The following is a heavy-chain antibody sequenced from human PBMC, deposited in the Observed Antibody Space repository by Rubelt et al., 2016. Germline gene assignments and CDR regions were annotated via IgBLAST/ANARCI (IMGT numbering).Heavy chain of an antibody. CDR2: INHSGST. CDR1: GGSFSGYY. D-gene: IGHD6-6*01. V-gene: IGHV4-34*02. Sequence: QVQLQQWGAGLLKPSETLSLTCAVYGGSFSGYYWSWIRQPPGKGLEWIGEINHSGSTNYNPSLKSRVTISVDTSKNQFALKLSSVTAADTAVYYCARETLSYAFDIWGQGTMVTVSS. J-gene: IGHJ3*02. CDR3: ARETLSYAFDI.